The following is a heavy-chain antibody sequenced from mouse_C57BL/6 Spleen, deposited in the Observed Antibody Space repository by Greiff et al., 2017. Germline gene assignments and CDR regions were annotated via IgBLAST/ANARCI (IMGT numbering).Heavy chain of an antibody. D-gene: IGHD2-4*01. CDR3: ARSIYYDYDGYYFDF. CDR1: GYTFTSYW. J-gene: IGHJ2*01. V-gene: IGHV1-7*01. Sequence: VQLQQSGAELAKPGASVKLSCKASGYTFTSYWMPWVRQRPGQGLEWIGYINTGSGYTKYNQKVKDRATFTADKSYSTAYMQLSSLKYEDSAVYYCARSIYYDYDGYYFDFWGPGTTLTVSS. CDR2: INTGSGYT.